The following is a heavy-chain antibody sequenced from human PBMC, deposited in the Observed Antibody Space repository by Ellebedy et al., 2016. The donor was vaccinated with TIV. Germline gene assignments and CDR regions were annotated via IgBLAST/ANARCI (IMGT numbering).Heavy chain of an antibody. J-gene: IGHJ4*02. Sequence: MPSETLSLTCTVSGGSISSYYWSWIRQPPGKGLEWIGYIYYSGSTYYNPSLKSRVTISVDTSKNQFSLKLSSVTAADTAVYYCASIYYDSKAFDYWGQGTLVTVSS. CDR3: ASIYYDSKAFDY. D-gene: IGHD3-22*01. CDR2: IYYSGST. CDR1: GGSISSYY. V-gene: IGHV4-59*01.